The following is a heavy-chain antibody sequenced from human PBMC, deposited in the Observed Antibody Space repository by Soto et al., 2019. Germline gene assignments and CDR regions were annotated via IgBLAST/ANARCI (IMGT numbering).Heavy chain of an antibody. CDR3: ASSTHYYDSFVSEYFQN. Sequence: ASVKVSCKASGYSFTTHSMHWVRQAPGQRLEWMGWINAGNGNTKYSQKFQGRVTITRDTSASTAYMELSSLISEDTAVYYCASSTHYYDSFVSEYFQNWGQGTLVTVSS. D-gene: IGHD3-3*01. J-gene: IGHJ1*01. CDR2: INAGNGNT. V-gene: IGHV1-3*01. CDR1: GYSFTTHS.